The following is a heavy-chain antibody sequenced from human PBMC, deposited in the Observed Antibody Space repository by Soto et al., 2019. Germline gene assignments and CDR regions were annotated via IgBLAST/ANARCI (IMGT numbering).Heavy chain of an antibody. J-gene: IGHJ4*02. CDR1: DASFSGYI. CDR3: ARGLITGSQYSGGWYYFDS. Sequence: PKKTHYLSCTVYDASFSGYIWTSTSQTQERGLQWIGQINHSRRANYNPSHKSQVTITINTSKSQYSLEPRSMTAADTAVFYCARGLITGSQYSGGWYYFDSWGQGTQVT. D-gene: IGHD1-26*01. CDR2: INHSRRA. V-gene: IGHV4-34*01.